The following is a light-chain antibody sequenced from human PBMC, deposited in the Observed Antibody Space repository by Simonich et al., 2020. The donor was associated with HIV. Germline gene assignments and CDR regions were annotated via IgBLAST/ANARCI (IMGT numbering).Light chain of an antibody. CDR3: QQYYSAPIT. V-gene: IGKV4-1*01. CDR1: QSVLYSSNNKNY. CDR2: WAS. Sequence: DIVMTQSPDSLAVSLGERATINCKSSQSVLYSSNNKNYLAWYQQKPGQPPKLLIYWASTRESGVPDRFSGSGSGTDFTLTISSLQAEYVAVYYCQQYYSAPITFGGGTKVEIK. J-gene: IGKJ4*01.